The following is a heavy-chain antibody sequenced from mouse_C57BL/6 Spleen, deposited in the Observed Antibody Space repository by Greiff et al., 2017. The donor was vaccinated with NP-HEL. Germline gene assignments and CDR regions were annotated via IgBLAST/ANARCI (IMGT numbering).Heavy chain of an antibody. J-gene: IGHJ1*03. CDR1: GYTFTDYY. Sequence: VQLQQSGPELVKPGASVKISCKASGYTFTDYYMNWVKQSHGKSLEWIGDINPNNGGTSYNQKFQGKATLTVDKSSSTAYMELRSLTSEDSAVYYCARRGYPNWYFDVWGTGTTVTVSS. CDR2: INPNNGGT. D-gene: IGHD2-2*01. CDR3: ARRGYPNWYFDV. V-gene: IGHV1-26*01.